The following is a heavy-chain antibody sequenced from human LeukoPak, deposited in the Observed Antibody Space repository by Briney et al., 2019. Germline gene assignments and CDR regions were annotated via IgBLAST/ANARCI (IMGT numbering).Heavy chain of an antibody. D-gene: IGHD1-26*01. J-gene: IGHJ4*02. V-gene: IGHV3-23*01. CDR2: ITDDSDDT. CDR3: VKGVGPRAPNGRVFEY. Sequence: GGSLRLSCAASGFTFSNYAMTWVRQAPGKGLDWVSIITDDSDDTKYADSVRGRFTISRDNSKNTLFLQMNTLRVDDTAVYYCVKGVGPRAPNGRVFEYWGQGALVTVSS. CDR1: GFTFSNYA.